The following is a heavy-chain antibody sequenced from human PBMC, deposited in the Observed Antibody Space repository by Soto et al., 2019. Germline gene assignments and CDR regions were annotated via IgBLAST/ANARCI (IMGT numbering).Heavy chain of an antibody. CDR3: ARNSGYSSGEMGY. CDR2: IYYSGST. CDR1: GGSISSYY. J-gene: IGHJ4*02. Sequence: ASETLSLTCTVSGGSISSYYWSWIRQPPGKGLEWIGYIYYSGSTNYNPSLKSRVTISVDTSKIQFSLKLSFVTVAVTAVYYCARNSGYSSGEMGYWGQGTLVTVSS. V-gene: IGHV4-59*01. D-gene: IGHD6-19*01.